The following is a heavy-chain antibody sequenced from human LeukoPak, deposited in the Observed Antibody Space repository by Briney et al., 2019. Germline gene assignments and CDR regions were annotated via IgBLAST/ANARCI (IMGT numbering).Heavy chain of an antibody. J-gene: IGHJ4*02. CDR2: ISCSGGST. V-gene: IGHV3-23*01. Sequence: GGSLRLSCAASGFTFSSYAMSWVRQAPGKGLEWVSAISCSGGSTYYADSVKGRFTISRDNSKNTLYLQKNSLRAEDTAVYYCAKTILTGYDILTGYRPYYFDYWGQGTLVTVSS. CDR1: GFTFSSYA. CDR3: AKTILTGYDILTGYRPYYFDY. D-gene: IGHD3-9*01.